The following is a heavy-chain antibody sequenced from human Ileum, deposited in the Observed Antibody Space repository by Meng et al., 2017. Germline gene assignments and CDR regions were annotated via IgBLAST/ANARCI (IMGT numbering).Heavy chain of an antibody. V-gene: IGHV3-7*01. Sequence: GGSLKISCAVSGFTLSRFWMSWVRQAPGKGLEWVANINRDGSDIYYVDSVKGRFTVSRDNAKNALYLEMNSLRAEDTAVYYCARDDGQRTVDYWGQGTLVTVSS. CDR1: GFTLSRFW. CDR2: INRDGSDI. CDR3: ARDDGQRTVDY. J-gene: IGHJ4*02. D-gene: IGHD1-1*01.